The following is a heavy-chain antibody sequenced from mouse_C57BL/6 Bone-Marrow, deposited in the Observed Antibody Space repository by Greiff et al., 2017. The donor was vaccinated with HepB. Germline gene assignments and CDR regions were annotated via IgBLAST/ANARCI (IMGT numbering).Heavy chain of an antibody. CDR3: ARSPHYYGSSGFDY. CDR1: GYTFTDYN. CDR2: INPNNGGT. Sequence: VQLQQSGPELVKPGASVKIPCKASGYTFTDYNMDWVKQSHGKSLEWIGDINPNNGGTIYNQKFKGKATLTVDKSSSTAYMELRSLTSEDTAVYYCARSPHYYGSSGFDYWGQGTTLTVSS. J-gene: IGHJ2*01. D-gene: IGHD1-1*01. V-gene: IGHV1-18*01.